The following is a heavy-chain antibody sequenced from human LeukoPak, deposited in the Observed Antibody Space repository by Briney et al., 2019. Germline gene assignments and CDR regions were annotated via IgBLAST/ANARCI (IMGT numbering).Heavy chain of an antibody. Sequence: GGSLRLSCAASGFTFSSYWMTWVRQAPGKGMEWVANIKYDGSEKDYMDSVKGRFTISRDNAKNSLYLQMNSLRAEDTAVYYCARDIEAAGLFLDYWGQGTLVTVSS. CDR3: ARDIEAAGLFLDY. CDR1: GFTFSSYW. J-gene: IGHJ4*02. V-gene: IGHV3-7*01. D-gene: IGHD6-13*01. CDR2: IKYDGSEK.